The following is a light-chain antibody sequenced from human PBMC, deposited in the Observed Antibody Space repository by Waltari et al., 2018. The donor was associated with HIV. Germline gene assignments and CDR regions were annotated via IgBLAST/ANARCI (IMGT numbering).Light chain of an antibody. CDR1: NADFGAYNY. CDR2: DVT. J-gene: IGLJ3*02. V-gene: IGLV2-11*01. CDR3: CSYAGSPWM. Sequence: QSVLTQPRSLSGSPRQSVTISCTGTNADFGAYNYVSWYQQHPGKAPKLIIYDVTKRPSGVPDRFSGSKSGNTASLTISGLQAEDEADYYCCSYAGSPWMFGGGTRLTVL.